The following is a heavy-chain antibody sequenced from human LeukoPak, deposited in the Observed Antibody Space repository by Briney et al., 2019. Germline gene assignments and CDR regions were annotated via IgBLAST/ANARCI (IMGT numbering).Heavy chain of an antibody. CDR3: ARMERIGSDNWFDP. CDR2: MSPNSGNT. V-gene: IGHV1-8*03. D-gene: IGHD1-1*01. CDR1: GYTFTSYD. Sequence: ASVKVSCKASGYTFTSYDINWVRQAIGQGLEWMGWMSPNSGNTGYAQKFQGRVTTSRNTSISTAYMELSSLRSEDTAVYYCARMERIGSDNWFDPWGQGTLVTVSS. J-gene: IGHJ5*02.